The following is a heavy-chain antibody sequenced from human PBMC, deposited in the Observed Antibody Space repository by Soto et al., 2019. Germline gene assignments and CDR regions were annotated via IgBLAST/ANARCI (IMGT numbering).Heavy chain of an antibody. CDR1: GGTFRSYS. J-gene: IGHJ4*02. CDR3: ARDGGRHSGGFDY. D-gene: IGHD1-26*01. Sequence: QVQLVPSGAEVKKPGCSVKVSCKASGGTFRSYSINWVRQAPGQGLEWMGEIIPIFGTANYAKKFQGRVTITADESTSTAYMQLSSLRSEDTAVYYCARDGGRHSGGFDYCGQGTLVTVSS. CDR2: IIPIFGTA. V-gene: IGHV1-69*01.